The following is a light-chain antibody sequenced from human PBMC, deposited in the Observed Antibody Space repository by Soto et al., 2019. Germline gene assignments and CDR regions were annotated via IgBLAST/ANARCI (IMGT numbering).Light chain of an antibody. CDR2: DVN. CDR3: VSYTSSSTPYV. Sequence: QSALTQPASVSGSPGQSITISCTGSSSDIGHYNFVSWYQQHPGKAPKLMIYDVNNWPSGVSNRFSGSKSGNTASLTISGLQAEDEADYFCVSYTSSSTPYVFGAGTKLTVL. J-gene: IGLJ1*01. V-gene: IGLV2-14*01. CDR1: SSDIGHYNF.